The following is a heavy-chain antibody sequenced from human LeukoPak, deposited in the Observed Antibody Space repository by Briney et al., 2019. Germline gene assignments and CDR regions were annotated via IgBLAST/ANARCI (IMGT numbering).Heavy chain of an antibody. D-gene: IGHD3-22*01. CDR1: GYTFTSYY. J-gene: IGHJ4*02. V-gene: IGHV1-2*02. CDR2: VNPASGGT. Sequence: SLNVSCKTSGYTFTSYYMHWVRQAPGQGLEWMGWVNPASGGTNYAQKFQGRVTMTRVTSISTAYMELSRLRSDDTAVYYCARVYYYYDSSGILTLYFDYWGQGTLVTVSS. CDR3: ARVYYYYDSSGILTLYFDY.